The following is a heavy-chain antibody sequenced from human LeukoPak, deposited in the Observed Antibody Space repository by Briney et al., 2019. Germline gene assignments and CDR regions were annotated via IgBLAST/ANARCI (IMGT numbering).Heavy chain of an antibody. D-gene: IGHD6-19*01. CDR2: ISSSGSTI. CDR1: GFTFSSYE. Sequence: GGPLRLSCAASGFTFSSYEMNWVRQAPGKGLXXXXXISSSGSTIYYADSVKGRFTISRDNAKNSLYLQMNSLRAEDTAVYYCARGRAGNYYYYGMDVWGQGTTVTVSS. V-gene: IGHV3-48*03. CDR3: ARGRAGNYYYYGMDV. J-gene: IGHJ6*02.